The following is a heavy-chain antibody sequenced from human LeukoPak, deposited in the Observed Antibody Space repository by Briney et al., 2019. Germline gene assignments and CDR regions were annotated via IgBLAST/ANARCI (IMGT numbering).Heavy chain of an antibody. CDR1: GFTFSSYA. V-gene: IGHV3-30*04. CDR3: ARRDAYNLDF. J-gene: IGHJ4*02. D-gene: IGHD5-24*01. Sequence: GGSLRLSCAASGFTFSSYAVHWVRQAPGRGLEWVAVISHDDGNKTHYAGSVKGRFTVSRDNSKKTLYLLMNSLRLEDTAMYYCARRDAYNLDFWGQGTLVTVSS. CDR2: ISHDDGNKT.